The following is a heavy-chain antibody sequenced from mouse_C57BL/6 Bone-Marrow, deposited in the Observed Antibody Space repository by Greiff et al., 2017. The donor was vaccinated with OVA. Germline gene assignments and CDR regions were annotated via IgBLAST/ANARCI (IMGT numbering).Heavy chain of an antibody. J-gene: IGHJ4*01. D-gene: IGHD1-1*01. CDR2: IYPGSGST. Sequence: QVQLQQSGAELVKPGASVKMSCKASGYTFTSYWITWVKQRPGQGLEWIGDIYPGSGSTNYNEKFKSKATLTVDTSSSTAYMQLSSLTSEDSAVYYCARRWGSNYAMDYWGQGTSVTVSS. V-gene: IGHV1-55*01. CDR1: GYTFTSYW. CDR3: ARRWGSNYAMDY.